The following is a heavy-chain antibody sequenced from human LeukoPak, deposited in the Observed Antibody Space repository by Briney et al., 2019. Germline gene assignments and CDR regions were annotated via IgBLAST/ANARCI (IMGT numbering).Heavy chain of an antibody. CDR1: GNSISSGDNY. Sequence: SETLSLTCTVSGNSISSGDNYWAWIRQPPGKGLEWIGSIYYSGSTFYNPSLKSPVTISVDTSKNHFSLRLTSVTAADTAVYYCAKFYYYFGSGSYSFDPWGQGTLVTVSS. J-gene: IGHJ5*02. D-gene: IGHD3-10*01. CDR3: AKFYYYFGSGSYSFDP. CDR2: IYYSGST. V-gene: IGHV4-39*02.